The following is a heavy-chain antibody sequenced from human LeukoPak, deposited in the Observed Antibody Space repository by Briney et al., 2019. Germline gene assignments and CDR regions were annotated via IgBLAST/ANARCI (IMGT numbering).Heavy chain of an antibody. CDR2: ISSSGSTI. CDR3: ARGSYEYYYDSSVIDY. J-gene: IGHJ4*02. Sequence: QAGGSLRLSCAASGFTFSSYEMNWVRQAPGKGLEWVSYISSSGSTIYYADSVKGRFTISRDNAKNSLYLQMNSLRAEDTAVYYCARGSYEYYYDSSVIDYWGQGTLVTVSS. CDR1: GFTFSSYE. D-gene: IGHD3-22*01. V-gene: IGHV3-48*03.